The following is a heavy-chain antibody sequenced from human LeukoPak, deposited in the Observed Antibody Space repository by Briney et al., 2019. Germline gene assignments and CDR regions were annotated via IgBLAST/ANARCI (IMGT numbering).Heavy chain of an antibody. D-gene: IGHD3-3*01. J-gene: IGHJ4*02. Sequence: SQTLSLTCTVSGGSISSGDYYWSWIRQPPGKGLEWIGYIYHSGSTYYSPSLKSRVTISVDTSKNQFSLKLSSVTAADTAVYYCARAKGTYYDFWSGYYTDYWGQGTLVTVSS. V-gene: IGHV4-30-4*08. CDR3: ARAKGTYYDFWSGYYTDY. CDR2: IYHSGST. CDR1: GGSISSGDYY.